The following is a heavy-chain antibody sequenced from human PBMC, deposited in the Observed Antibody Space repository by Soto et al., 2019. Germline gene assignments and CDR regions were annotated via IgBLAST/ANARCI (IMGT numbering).Heavy chain of an antibody. V-gene: IGHV4-31*03. CDR1: GGSISSGGYY. CDR2: IYYSGST. Sequence: QVQLQESGPGLVKPSQTLSLTCTVSGGSISSGGYYWSWIRQHPGKGLEWIGYIYYSGSTYYNPSLKSRVTISVDTSKNQFSLKLSSVTAADTAVYYCARVTPTPYCSSTSCYGDYYYYYYMDVWGKGTTVTVSS. CDR3: ARVTPTPYCSSTSCYGDYYYYYYMDV. J-gene: IGHJ6*03. D-gene: IGHD2-2*01.